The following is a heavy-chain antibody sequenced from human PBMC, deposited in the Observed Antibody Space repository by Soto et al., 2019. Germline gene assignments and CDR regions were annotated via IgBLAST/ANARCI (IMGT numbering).Heavy chain of an antibody. V-gene: IGHV5-51*01. CDR1: GYSFTSYW. Sequence: GESLKISCKGSGYSFTSYWIGWVRQMPGKGLEWMGIIYPGDSDTRYSPSFQGQVTISADKSISTAYLQWSSLKASDTAMYYCARQVVVVAGYDAFDIWGQGTMVTVAS. CDR3: ARQVVVVAGYDAFDI. D-gene: IGHD2-15*01. J-gene: IGHJ3*02. CDR2: IYPGDSDT.